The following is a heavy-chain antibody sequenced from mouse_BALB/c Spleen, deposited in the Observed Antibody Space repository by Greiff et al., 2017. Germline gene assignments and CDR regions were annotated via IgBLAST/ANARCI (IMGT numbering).Heavy chain of an antibody. Sequence: EVKLMESGPSLVKPSQTLSLTCSVTGDSITSGYWNWIRKFPGNKLEYMGYISYSGSTYYNPSLKSRISITRDTSKNQYYLQLNSVTTEDTATYYCARYDYDDGYYFDYWGQGTTLTVSS. CDR2: ISYSGST. J-gene: IGHJ2*01. CDR1: GDSITSGY. CDR3: ARYDYDDGYYFDY. D-gene: IGHD2-4*01. V-gene: IGHV3-8*02.